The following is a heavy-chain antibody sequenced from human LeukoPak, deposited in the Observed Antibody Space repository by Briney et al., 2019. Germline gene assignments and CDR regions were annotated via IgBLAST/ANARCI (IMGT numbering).Heavy chain of an antibody. Sequence: SVKVSCKASGYTFTTYYMHWVRQAPGQGLQWMGIINPSGGSTSYAQKFQGRVTMTRDTSTSTVYMELSSLRSDDTAIYYCARSVKMPTIVHWGQGSLVTVSS. CDR3: ARSVKMPTIVH. D-gene: IGHD5-24*01. J-gene: IGHJ4*02. V-gene: IGHV1-46*03. CDR2: INPSGGST. CDR1: GYTFTTYY.